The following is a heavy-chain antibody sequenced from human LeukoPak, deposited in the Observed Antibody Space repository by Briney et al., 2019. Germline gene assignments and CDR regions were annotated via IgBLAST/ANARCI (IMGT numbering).Heavy chain of an antibody. J-gene: IGHJ4*02. D-gene: IGHD3-22*01. CDR2: SNDSGGT. CDR1: GGTFSGYY. CDR3: ASEGSYYYDSSGYYG. V-gene: IGHV4-34*08. Sequence: SETLSLTCAVYGGTFSGYYWSWIRQPPGKRLEWVGESNDSGGTNYNPSLKSRVTISADKSKDQVSLKLTSVTAADTAVYYCASEGSYYYDSSGYYGWGQGTLVTVSS.